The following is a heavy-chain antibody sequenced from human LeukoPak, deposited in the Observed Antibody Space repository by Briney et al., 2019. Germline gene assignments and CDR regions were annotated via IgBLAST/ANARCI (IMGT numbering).Heavy chain of an antibody. CDR3: ARDLNWKYFDY. V-gene: IGHV1-69*05. CDR2: IIPIFGTA. Sequence: SVKVSCKASGGTFSSYAISWVRQAPGQGLEWMGRIIPIFGTANYAQKFQGRVAITTDESTSTAYMELSSLRSEDTAVYYCARDLNWKYFDYWGPGTLVTVSS. J-gene: IGHJ4*02. D-gene: IGHD1-20*01. CDR1: GGTFSSYA.